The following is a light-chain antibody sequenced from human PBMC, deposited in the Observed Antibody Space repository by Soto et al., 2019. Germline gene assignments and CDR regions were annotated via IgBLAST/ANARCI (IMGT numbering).Light chain of an antibody. CDR2: KAS. Sequence: IQMTQSPSTLSASVGDRVTITCRASQSFSTWLAWYQQKPGKAPKLLIYKASSLESGVPSRFSGSGSGTYFTLTISSLQPDDFATYYCQQYNTYPWTFGQGTKVELK. CDR3: QQYNTYPWT. V-gene: IGKV1-5*03. J-gene: IGKJ1*01. CDR1: QSFSTW.